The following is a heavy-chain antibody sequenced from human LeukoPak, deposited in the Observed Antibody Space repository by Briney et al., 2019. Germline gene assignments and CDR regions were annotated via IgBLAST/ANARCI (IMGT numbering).Heavy chain of an antibody. J-gene: IGHJ3*02. D-gene: IGHD5-24*01. Sequence: SETLSLTCTVSGGSFSGSSYYWGWIRQPPGKGLEWIGSMYYSGSTYYNASLRSRVTISVDTSKNQFSLKLSSVTAADTAVYYCARHFDRDGYKSNAFDIWGQGTMVTVSS. CDR2: MYYSGST. CDR3: ARHFDRDGYKSNAFDI. V-gene: IGHV4-39*01. CDR1: GGSFSGSSYY.